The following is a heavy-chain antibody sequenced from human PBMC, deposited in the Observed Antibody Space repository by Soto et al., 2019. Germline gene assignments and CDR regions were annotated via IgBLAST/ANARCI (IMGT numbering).Heavy chain of an antibody. CDR3: ARDQGGELDD. CDR2: IHFSGET. D-gene: IGHD1-26*01. CDR1: GASIGRGGYY. Sequence: QVQLQESGPGLMKPSQTLSLTCTVSGASIGRGGYYWTWIRQHPGKALEWMGHIHFSGETNYNPSLMGRRTMSIDTSTNQFSLLLAAVTAADKAMYYCARDQGGELDDWGQGTLVTVSS. V-gene: IGHV4-31*03. J-gene: IGHJ4*02.